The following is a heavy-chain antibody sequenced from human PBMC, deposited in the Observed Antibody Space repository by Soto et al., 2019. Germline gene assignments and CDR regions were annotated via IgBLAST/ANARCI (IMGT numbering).Heavy chain of an antibody. CDR3: ARDSGNSAGWFHP. J-gene: IGHJ5*02. Sequence: GGSLRLSCAASGFTFSSYEMNWVRQAPGKGLEWVSYISSSGSTIYYADSVKGRFTISRDNAKNSLYLQMNSLRAEDTAVYYCARDSGNSAGWFHPWGQGTLLTVYS. D-gene: IGHD4-4*01. CDR2: ISSSGSTI. V-gene: IGHV3-48*03. CDR1: GFTFSSYE.